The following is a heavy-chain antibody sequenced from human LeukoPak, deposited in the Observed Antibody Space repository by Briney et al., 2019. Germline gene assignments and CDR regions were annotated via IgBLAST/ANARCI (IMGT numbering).Heavy chain of an antibody. Sequence: ASETLSLTCTVSGGSISSYYWSWIRQPAGKGLKWIGRIYTSGSTNYNPSLKSRVTMSVDTSKNQFSLKLSSVTAADTAVYYCASTMTTVAEFGYWGQGTLVTVSS. CDR1: GGSISSYY. CDR3: ASTMTTVAEFGY. J-gene: IGHJ4*02. CDR2: IYTSGST. V-gene: IGHV4-4*07. D-gene: IGHD4-23*01.